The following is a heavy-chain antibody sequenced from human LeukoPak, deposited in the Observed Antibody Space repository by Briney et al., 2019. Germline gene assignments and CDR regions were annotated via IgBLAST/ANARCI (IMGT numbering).Heavy chain of an antibody. CDR3: ARQGAAMPDFDY. CDR2: INYRGST. CDR1: GGSISSTSYY. V-gene: IGHV4-39*01. D-gene: IGHD2-2*01. J-gene: IGHJ4*02. Sequence: PSETLSLTCTVSGGSISSTSYYWGWIRQPPGKGLEWIGSINYRGSTYYNPSLKSRVTISVDTSKNQFSLKLSSVTAADTAVYYCARQGAAMPDFDYWGQGTLVTVSS.